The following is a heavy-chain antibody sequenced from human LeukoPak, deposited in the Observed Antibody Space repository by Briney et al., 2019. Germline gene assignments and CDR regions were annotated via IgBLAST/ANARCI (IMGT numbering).Heavy chain of an antibody. CDR3: ARGRLLWFGELSYYYGMDV. Sequence: PSETLSLTCTVSGGSISSYYWSWIRQPAGKGLEWIGRIYTSGSTNYNPSLKSRVTISVDTSKNQFSLKLSSVTAADTAVYYCARGRLLWFGELSYYYGMDVWGQGTTVTVSS. V-gene: IGHV4-4*07. CDR1: GGSISSYY. D-gene: IGHD3-10*01. J-gene: IGHJ6*02. CDR2: IYTSGST.